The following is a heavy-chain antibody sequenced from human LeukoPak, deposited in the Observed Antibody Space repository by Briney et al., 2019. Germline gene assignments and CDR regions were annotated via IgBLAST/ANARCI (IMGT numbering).Heavy chain of an antibody. V-gene: IGHV3-20*04. CDR3: ARAYSGYENYYYYYYMDV. CDR1: GFTFDDYG. CDR2: INWNGGNT. Sequence: GGSLRLSCAASGFTFDDYGMSWVRQAPGKGLEWVSGINWNGGNTGYADSVKGRFTISRDNAKNSLYLQMNSLRAEDTALYYCARAYSGYENYYYYYYMDVWGKGNTVTVSS. D-gene: IGHD5-12*01. J-gene: IGHJ6*03.